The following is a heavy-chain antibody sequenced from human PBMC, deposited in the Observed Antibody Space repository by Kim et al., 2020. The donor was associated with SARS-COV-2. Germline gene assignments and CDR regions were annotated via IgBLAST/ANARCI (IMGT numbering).Heavy chain of an antibody. Sequence: SETLSLTCTVSGGSFTTNSHYWAWLRQPPGKGREWFACDYYTGSAVYNPSLKTRLTISVDASKNQFSLKPSSVTAAASAVYYCASADYYYDLSGYSFDFGGQGALVPVS. CDR1: GGSFTTNSHY. CDR3: ASADYYYDLSGYSFDF. J-gene: IGHJ4*02. D-gene: IGHD3-22*01. V-gene: IGHV4-39*07. CDR2: DYYTGSA.